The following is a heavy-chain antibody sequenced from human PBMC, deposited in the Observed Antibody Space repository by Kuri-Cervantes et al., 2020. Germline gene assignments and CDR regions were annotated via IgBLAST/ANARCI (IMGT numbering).Heavy chain of an antibody. Sequence: SGPTLVKPTETLTLTCTVPGFSLSNARMGVSWIRQPPGKDLEWLAHIFSKDEKSYSTSLKSRLTISKDTSKSQVVLTMTNMDPVDTATYYCAHSTYGSGPYNWFDPWGQGTLVTVSS. D-gene: IGHD3-10*01. CDR1: GFSLSNARMG. CDR2: IFSKDEK. CDR3: AHSTYGSGPYNWFDP. J-gene: IGHJ5*02. V-gene: IGHV2-26*01.